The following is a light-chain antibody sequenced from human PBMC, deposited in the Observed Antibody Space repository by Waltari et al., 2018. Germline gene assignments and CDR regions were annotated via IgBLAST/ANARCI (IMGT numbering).Light chain of an antibody. CDR3: QKDYTTPYS. CDR2: VAS. CDR1: QGIKKE. J-gene: IGKJ2*03. Sequence: DIQMTQSPSSLSASVGDRVTVTCRASQGIKKELSWYQQKPGKAPTLLIYVASSSQTVVSSRFSGSGSGTDFTLTISSLQPEDVATYYCQKDYTTPYSFGQGTKVEIK. V-gene: IGKV1-27*01.